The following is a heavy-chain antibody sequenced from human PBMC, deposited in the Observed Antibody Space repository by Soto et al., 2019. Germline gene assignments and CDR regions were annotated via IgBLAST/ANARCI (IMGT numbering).Heavy chain of an antibody. D-gene: IGHD1-1*01. V-gene: IGHV1-69*13. J-gene: IGHJ6*02. CDR3: ARVTPGNNLYYYSGMDV. Sequence: GASVKVSCKASGGTFSSYAISWVRQAPGQGLEWMGGIIPIFGTANYAQKFQGRVTITADESTSAAYMELSSLRSEDTAVYYSARVTPGNNLYYYSGMDVWGQGTSVTVSS. CDR1: GGTFSSYA. CDR2: IIPIFGTA.